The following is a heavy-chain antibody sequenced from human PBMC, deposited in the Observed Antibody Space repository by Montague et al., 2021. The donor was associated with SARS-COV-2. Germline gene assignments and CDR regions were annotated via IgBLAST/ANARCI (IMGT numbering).Heavy chain of an antibody. CDR1: GGSMSNHY. J-gene: IGHJ5*02. CDR3: ARAVSVRRAVNWFDP. D-gene: IGHD3-10*01. CDR2: IYYSGGI. V-gene: IGHV4-59*11. Sequence: ETLSLTCTVSGGSMSNHYWAWIRHPPGKGLEWLAYIYYSGGINSNASLKSRVSMSVDTSKNQFSLKLTSVTAADTAVYYCARAVSVRRAVNWFDPWGQGTLVTVSS.